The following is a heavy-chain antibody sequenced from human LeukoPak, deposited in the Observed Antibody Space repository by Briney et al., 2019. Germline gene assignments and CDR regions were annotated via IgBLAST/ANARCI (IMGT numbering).Heavy chain of an antibody. CDR3: ARENNDYGGKKAFDY. J-gene: IGHJ4*02. V-gene: IGHV4-30-4*01. D-gene: IGHD4-23*01. CDR1: GGSSRSGDYF. CDR2: IHYSGNT. Sequence: MPSETLSLTCAVSGGSSRSGDYFWSWVRQPPGKGLEWIGHIHYSGNTYYNPSLKSRVSISVDTSKNQFSLKLSSVTAADTAVYYCARENNDYGGKKAFDYWGQGTLVTVSS.